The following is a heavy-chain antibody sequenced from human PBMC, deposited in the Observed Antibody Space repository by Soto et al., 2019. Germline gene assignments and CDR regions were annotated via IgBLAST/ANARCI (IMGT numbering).Heavy chain of an antibody. CDR3: ARLSHYYYYGMDV. Sequence: PGESLKISCKVSGCSFISYWIAWVRQMPGKGLEWMGIIYPGDSDTRYSPSFQGQVTISADKSISTAYLQWSSLKASDTAMYYCARLSHYYYYGMDVWGQGTTVTVSS. V-gene: IGHV5-51*01. CDR1: GCSFISYW. J-gene: IGHJ6*02. CDR2: IYPGDSDT.